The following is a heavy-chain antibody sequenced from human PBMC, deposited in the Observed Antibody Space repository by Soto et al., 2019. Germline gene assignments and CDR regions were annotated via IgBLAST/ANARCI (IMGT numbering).Heavy chain of an antibody. D-gene: IGHD7-27*01. V-gene: IGHV4-31*03. Sequence: QVQLQESGPGLVQPSQTLSLTCSVSGDPVSSGSYYWTWVRQHPVKGLEWIGYIYHTGSTYYNASLQSRLIMSRDTSKNQFSLHLYSVTAADTAVYFCAAKLGTTLYFDFWGQGSLVSVSS. CDR3: AAKLGTTLYFDF. J-gene: IGHJ4*02. CDR1: GDPVSSGSYY. CDR2: IYHTGST.